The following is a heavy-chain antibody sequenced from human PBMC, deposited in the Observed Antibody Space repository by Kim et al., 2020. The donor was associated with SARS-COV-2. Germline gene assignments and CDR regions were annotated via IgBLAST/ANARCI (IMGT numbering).Heavy chain of an antibody. D-gene: IGHD2-21*01. CDR2: INPDGSAT. Sequence: GGSLRLSCEASGFTFSTSYMTWVRRAPGKGLEWVAEINPDGSATGYVDSVKGRFTISRDNFKNSLYLEMNSLRVEDTAVYYCARDPAYGALDYWGQGTLVTVSS. CDR1: GFTFSTSY. J-gene: IGHJ4*02. V-gene: IGHV3-7*03. CDR3: ARDPAYGALDY.